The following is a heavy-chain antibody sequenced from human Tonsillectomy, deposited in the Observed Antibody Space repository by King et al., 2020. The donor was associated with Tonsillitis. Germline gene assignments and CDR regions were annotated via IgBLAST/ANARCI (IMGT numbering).Heavy chain of an antibody. V-gene: IGHV3-30-3*01. CDR2: ISYDGSNK. CDR1: GFSFRSNA. CDR3: AGERGDRYDLLTGYYKGNFDY. D-gene: IGHD3-9*01. J-gene: IGHJ4*02. Sequence: VQLVESGGGVVQPGRSLRFSCAASGFSFRSNAMHWVRQAPGKGLEWVAFISYDGSNKYYADSVKGRFTISRDSSKNTLFLQMNSLRPEDTAGYYCAGERGDRYDLLTGYYKGNFDYWGQGTLVTVSS.